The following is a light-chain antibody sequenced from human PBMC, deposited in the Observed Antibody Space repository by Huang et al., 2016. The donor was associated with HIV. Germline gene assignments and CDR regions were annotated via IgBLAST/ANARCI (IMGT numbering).Light chain of an antibody. J-gene: IGKJ3*01. CDR3: QQYYATPLT. Sequence: DIVMTQSPDSLAVSLGERATINCKSSQSVLYSSNNKNYLAWYRQKPGQPPKLLIYGASTREAGVPDRVSGSGSGTDFTLTINSLQPEDVAVYYCQQYYATPLTFGPGTKVEI. CDR2: GAS. CDR1: QSVLYSSNNKNY. V-gene: IGKV4-1*01.